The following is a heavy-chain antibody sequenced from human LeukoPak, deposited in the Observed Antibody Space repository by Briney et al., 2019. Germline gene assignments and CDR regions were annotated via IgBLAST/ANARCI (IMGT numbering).Heavy chain of an antibody. CDR1: QFTFSNYA. CDR2: ISAGGGST. D-gene: IGHD6-19*01. J-gene: IGHJ4*02. CDR3: ARDYSSGSYFDY. Sequence: GGSLRLSCAASQFTFSNYAVSWVRQAPGKGLEWVSAISAGGGSTYYAESVKGRFTISRDNSKTTLYLQMNSLRAEDTAVYYCARDYSSGSYFDYWGQGTLGTVSS. V-gene: IGHV3-23*01.